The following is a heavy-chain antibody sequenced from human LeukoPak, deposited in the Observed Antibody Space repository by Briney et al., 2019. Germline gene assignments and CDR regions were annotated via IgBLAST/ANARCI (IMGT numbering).Heavy chain of an antibody. V-gene: IGHV1-18*04. CDR2: ISAYNGNT. CDR3: ARSGRGERYFDWLPNSSIDY. Sequence: ASVKVSCKASGYTFTGYYMHWVRQAPGQGLEWMGWISAYNGNTNYAQKLQGRVTMTTDTSTSTAYMELRSLRSDDTAVYYCARSGRGERYFDWLPNSSIDYWGQGTLVTVSS. D-gene: IGHD3-9*01. J-gene: IGHJ4*02. CDR1: GYTFTGYY.